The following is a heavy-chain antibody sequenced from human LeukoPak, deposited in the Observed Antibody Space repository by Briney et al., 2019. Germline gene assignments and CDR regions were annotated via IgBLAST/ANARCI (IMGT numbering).Heavy chain of an antibody. CDR2: LSPDGSSS. D-gene: IGHD1-26*01. CDR3: TRSPSLGGRYWGFDY. V-gene: IGHV3-74*01. J-gene: IGHJ4*02. CDR1: GFTFSGYG. Sequence: PGTSLRLSCAASGFTFSGYGMHWVRQAPGKGLVWVSRLSPDGSSSIYADSVKGRFTVSRDNAKNTLYLQMNSLRAEDTAVYYCTRSPSLGGRYWGFDYWGQGALVTVSS.